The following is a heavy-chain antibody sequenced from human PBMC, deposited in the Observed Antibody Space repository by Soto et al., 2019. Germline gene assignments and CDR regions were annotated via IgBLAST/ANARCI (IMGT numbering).Heavy chain of an antibody. CDR1: GGSISSYQ. CDR3: ARKYSAFDY. D-gene: IGHD5-12*01. CDR2: ISYSGSI. J-gene: IGHJ4*02. Sequence: PSETLSLTCTVSGGSISSYQWSWIRQAPGRGLEWIGYISYSGSITYNPSLKSRVTISLDTSKNQFSLKLSSVTASDTAVYYCARKYSAFDYCGQGTLVTVSS. V-gene: IGHV4-59*01.